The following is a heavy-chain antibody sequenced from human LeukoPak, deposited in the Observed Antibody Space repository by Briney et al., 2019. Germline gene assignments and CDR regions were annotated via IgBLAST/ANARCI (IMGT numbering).Heavy chain of an antibody. D-gene: IGHD3-22*01. Sequence: SETLSLTCAVYGGSFSGYYWSWIRQPPGEGLEWIGEINHSGSTNYNPSLKSRVTISVDTSKNQFSLKLSSVTAADTAVYYCARGTVFGYDRFDPWGQGTLVTVSS. CDR1: GGSFSGYY. CDR3: ARGTVFGYDRFDP. J-gene: IGHJ5*02. CDR2: INHSGST. V-gene: IGHV4-34*01.